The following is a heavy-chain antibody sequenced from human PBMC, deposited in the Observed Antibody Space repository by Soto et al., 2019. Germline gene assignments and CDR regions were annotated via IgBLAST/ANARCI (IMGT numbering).Heavy chain of an antibody. CDR2: IGSKVYGETT. CDR1: GFSFGDSF. J-gene: IGHJ4*02. V-gene: IGHV3-49*04. Sequence: PGGSLRLSCIGSGFSFGDSFMTWVRQAPGKGLEWVGFIGSKVYGETTESAASVKGRFTISRDDSKSIAYLQMDSLKTEDTAIYYCTKDLGYSYGYSWGQGTLVTVSS. CDR3: TKDLGYSYGYS. D-gene: IGHD5-18*01.